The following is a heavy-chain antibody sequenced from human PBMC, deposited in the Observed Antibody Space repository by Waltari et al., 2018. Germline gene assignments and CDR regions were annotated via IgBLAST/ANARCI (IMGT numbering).Heavy chain of an antibody. D-gene: IGHD5-12*01. CDR3: VRHWKRNGYRFDP. V-gene: IGHV4-39*01. CDR1: GGSISRSSYY. CDR2: IYYSGTT. Sequence: QLQLQESGPTLVKPSETLSLTCTVSGGSISRSSYYWGWIRQSPGKGREWIGSIYYSGTTYYNPTFESRVTISGDTSTNQFSLKLSSVTAADTAVYYCVRHWKRNGYRFDPWGQGTLVTVSS. J-gene: IGHJ5*02.